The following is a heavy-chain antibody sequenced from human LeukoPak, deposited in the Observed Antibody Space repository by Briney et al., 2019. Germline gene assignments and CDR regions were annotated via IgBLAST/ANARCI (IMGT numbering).Heavy chain of an antibody. V-gene: IGHV3-30*14. CDR3: ARGLGYCTSTTCLLPFDY. CDR2: ISYDGSNK. CDR1: GFTFSSYA. D-gene: IGHD2-2*01. Sequence: PGRSLRLSCAASGFTFSSYAMHWVRQAPGKGLEWVAVISYDGSNKYYADSVKGRFTVPRDNSKNTLYLQMNSLRAEDTAMYYCARGLGYCTSTTCLLPFDYWGQGTLVTVSS. J-gene: IGHJ4*02.